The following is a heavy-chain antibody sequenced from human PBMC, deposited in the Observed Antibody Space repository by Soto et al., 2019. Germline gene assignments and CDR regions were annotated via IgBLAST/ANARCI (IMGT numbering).Heavy chain of an antibody. J-gene: IGHJ5*02. CDR3: ARLGVPAAMGEGWFDP. CDR1: GGSISSGDYY. V-gene: IGHV4-30-4*01. D-gene: IGHD2-2*01. CDR2: IYYSGST. Sequence: QVQLQESGPGLVKPSQTLSLTCTVSGGSISSGDYYWSWIRQPPGKGLEWIGYIYYSGSTYYNPSLQRRVAISMATSQNPFSLKLSSVTAADTAVYYCARLGVPAAMGEGWFDPWGQGTLVTVSS.